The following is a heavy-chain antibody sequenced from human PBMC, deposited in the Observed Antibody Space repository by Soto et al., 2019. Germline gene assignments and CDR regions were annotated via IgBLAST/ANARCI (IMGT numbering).Heavy chain of an antibody. V-gene: IGHV1-3*01. CDR1: GYTFTSYA. J-gene: IGHJ5*02. CDR2: INAGNGNT. Sequence: QVQLVQSGAEVKKPGASVKVSCKASGYTFTSYAMHWVRQAPGQRLEWMGWINAGNGNTKYSQKFQGRVTITRDTSASTAYMELSSLRSEDTAVYYCARGVKLELDWFDPWGQGTLVTVSS. CDR3: ARGVKLELDWFDP. D-gene: IGHD1-26*01.